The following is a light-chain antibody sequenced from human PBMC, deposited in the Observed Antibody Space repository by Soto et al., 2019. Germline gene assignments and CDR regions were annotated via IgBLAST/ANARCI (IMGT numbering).Light chain of an antibody. Sequence: DIQMTQSPSSLSASVGDRVTITCRASQSISSYLNWYQQKPGKAPKLLIYAASSLQSGVPSRFSGSGSGTDFTLTIASLQLEDFATYYCQQSNSLPPTFGQGTKVEIK. CDR2: AAS. V-gene: IGKV1-39*01. J-gene: IGKJ1*01. CDR3: QQSNSLPPT. CDR1: QSISSY.